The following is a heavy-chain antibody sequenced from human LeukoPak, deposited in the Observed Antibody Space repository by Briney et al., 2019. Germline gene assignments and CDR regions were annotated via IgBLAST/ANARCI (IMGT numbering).Heavy chain of an antibody. Sequence: PSETLSLTCTVSGGSISSYYWSWIRQPAGKGLEWIGRIYTSGSTNYNPSLKSRVTMSVDTSKNQFSLKLSSVTAADTVVYYCAREIVVVVAATYIWFDPWGQGTLVTVSS. D-gene: IGHD2-15*01. V-gene: IGHV4-4*07. J-gene: IGHJ5*02. CDR2: IYTSGST. CDR3: AREIVVVVAATYIWFDP. CDR1: GGSISSYY.